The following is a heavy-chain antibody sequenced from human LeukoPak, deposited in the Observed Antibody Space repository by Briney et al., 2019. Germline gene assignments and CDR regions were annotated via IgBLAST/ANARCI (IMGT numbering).Heavy chain of an antibody. J-gene: IGHJ4*02. V-gene: IGHV3-23*01. CDR3: AKGGDGRYYSRADY. CDR1: GFIFSSYT. CDR2: VGGSASGT. D-gene: IGHD2-21*01. Sequence: GSLRLSFAASGFIFSSYTMSWVRQAPGKGLEWVSTVGGSASGTFYADSVKGRFTISRDNSKYILYLQMTSLRAEDTAVYYCAKGGDGRYYSRADYWGQGTLVTVSS.